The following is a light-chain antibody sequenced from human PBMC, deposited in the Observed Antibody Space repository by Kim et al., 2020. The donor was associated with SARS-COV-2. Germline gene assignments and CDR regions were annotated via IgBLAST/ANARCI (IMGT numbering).Light chain of an antibody. V-gene: IGKV1-9*01. CDR1: QGISSY. J-gene: IGKJ5*01. CDR2: AAS. CDR3: QKLNSYPLT. Sequence: ASVGDRVTITCRASQGISSYLAWYQQKPGKAPKLLIYAASTLQSGVPSRFSSRGSGTEFTLTISSLQPEDFASYYCQKLNSYPLTFGQGTRLEIK.